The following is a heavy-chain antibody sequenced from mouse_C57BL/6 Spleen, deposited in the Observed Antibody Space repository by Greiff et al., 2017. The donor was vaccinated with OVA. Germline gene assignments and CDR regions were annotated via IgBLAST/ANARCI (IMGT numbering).Heavy chain of an antibody. CDR3: AGHTITTVVATGYFDV. V-gene: IGHV5-9*01. D-gene: IGHD1-1*01. Sequence: EVLLVESGGGLVKPGGSLKLSCAASGFTFSSYTMSWVRQTPEKRLEWVATISGGGGNTYYPDSVKGRFTISRDNAKNTLYLQMSSLRSEDTALYYCAGHTITTVVATGYFDVWGTGTTVTVSS. CDR1: GFTFSSYT. CDR2: ISGGGGNT. J-gene: IGHJ1*03.